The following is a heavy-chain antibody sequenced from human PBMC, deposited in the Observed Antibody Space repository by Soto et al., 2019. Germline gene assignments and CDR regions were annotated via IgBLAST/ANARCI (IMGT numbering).Heavy chain of an antibody. CDR2: INNDGTYT. CDR1: GFAFSAEY. Sequence: QVQLVESGGGVVKPGGSLRLSCGPSRFASGFAFSAEYFVWIRQTPGKGPECVSYINNDGTYTNYADSVKGRFSISRDNTKKSFYLQMNSLRVEDTGVYYCAVARGPENGAWFDPWGQGTLVTVSS. V-gene: IGHV3-11*06. J-gene: IGHJ5*02. CDR3: AVARGPENGAWFDP. D-gene: IGHD2-8*01.